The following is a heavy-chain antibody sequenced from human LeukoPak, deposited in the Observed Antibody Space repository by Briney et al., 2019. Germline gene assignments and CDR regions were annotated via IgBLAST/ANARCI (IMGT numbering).Heavy chain of an antibody. J-gene: IGHJ4*02. Sequence: ASVKVSCKASGGTFSSYAISWVRQAPGQGLEWMGRIIPILGIANYAQKFQGRVTITADKSTSTAYMELSSLRSEDTAVYYCATLGIAVAGTIAPADYWGQGTLVTVSS. CDR1: GGTFSSYA. CDR2: IIPILGIA. V-gene: IGHV1-69*04. D-gene: IGHD6-19*01. CDR3: ATLGIAVAGTIAPADY.